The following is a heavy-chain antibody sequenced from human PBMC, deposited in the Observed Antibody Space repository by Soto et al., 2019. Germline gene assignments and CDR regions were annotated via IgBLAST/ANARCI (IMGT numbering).Heavy chain of an antibody. Sequence: PGGSLRLSCAASGFTFSGSAMHWVRQASGKGLEWVGRIRSKANSYATAYAASVKGRFTISRDDSKNTAYLQMNSLKTEDTAVYYCTRGPTRNDYWGQGTLVTVSS. V-gene: IGHV3-73*01. D-gene: IGHD1-1*01. CDR3: TRGPTRNDY. CDR2: IRSKANSYAT. J-gene: IGHJ4*02. CDR1: GFTFSGSA.